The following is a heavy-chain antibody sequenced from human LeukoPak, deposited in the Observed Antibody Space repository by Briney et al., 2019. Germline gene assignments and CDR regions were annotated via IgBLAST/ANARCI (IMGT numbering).Heavy chain of an antibody. J-gene: IGHJ4*02. Sequence: GGSLRLSCAASGFTFSSYAMHWVRQAPGKGLEWVAVISYDGSNKYYADSVKGRFTISRDNSKNTLYLHMNSLRAEDTAVYYCARDDAGTSAYYFDYWGQGTLVTVSS. CDR3: ARDDAGTSAYYFDY. D-gene: IGHD2-2*01. CDR2: ISYDGSNK. V-gene: IGHV3-30*04. CDR1: GFTFSSYA.